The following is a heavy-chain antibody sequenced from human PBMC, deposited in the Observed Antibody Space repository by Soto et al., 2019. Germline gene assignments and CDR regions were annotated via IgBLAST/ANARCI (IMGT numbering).Heavy chain of an antibody. D-gene: IGHD1-1*01. V-gene: IGHV6-1*01. CDR2: TYYRSKWYN. J-gene: IGHJ4*02. CDR3: ARGTDSSFDS. CDR1: GDSVSSNSAA. Sequence: PSQTLSLTCAISGDSVSSNSAAWNLIRQSPARGLEWLGRTYYRSKWYNDYVVSMKSRISINPDTSKNQSSLQLNSVTPEDTAVYYCARGTDSSFDSWGQGSPVTVSS.